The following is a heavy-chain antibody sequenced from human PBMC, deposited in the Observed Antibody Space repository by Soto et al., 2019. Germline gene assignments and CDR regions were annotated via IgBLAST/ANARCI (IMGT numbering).Heavy chain of an antibody. CDR2: ISTSSSYI. V-gene: IGHV3-21*01. J-gene: IGHJ6*02. Sequence: EVQLVESGGGLVKPGGSLRLSCAASGFTFSSYSMNWVRQAPGKGLEWVSSISTSSSYIYTADSVKGRFTISRDNANTSLYLQMNSLRAEDTAVYYCGRGEYGMDVWGQGTTVTVSS. CDR1: GFTFSSYS. CDR3: GRGEYGMDV.